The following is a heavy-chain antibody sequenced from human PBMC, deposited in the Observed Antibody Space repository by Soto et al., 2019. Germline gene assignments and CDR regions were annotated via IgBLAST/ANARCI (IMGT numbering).Heavy chain of an antibody. J-gene: IGHJ4*02. CDR3: AREYQLLTYYFDY. V-gene: IGHV3-30-3*01. CDR1: GFTFSNYA. Sequence: QVQVVESGGGVVQPGRSLRLSCAASGFTFSNYAMHWVHQAPGKGLEWVAVISNDGSNKYYEDSVKGRFTSSRDNSKNTLYLQMNSLRAEDTAVYYCAREYQLLTYYFDYWGQGTLVTVSS. D-gene: IGHD2-2*01. CDR2: ISNDGSNK.